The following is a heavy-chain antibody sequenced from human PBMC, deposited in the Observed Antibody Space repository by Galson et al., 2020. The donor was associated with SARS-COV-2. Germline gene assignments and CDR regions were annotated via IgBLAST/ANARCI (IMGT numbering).Heavy chain of an antibody. CDR3: ARDLPEQQLEP. CDR1: GFIVTSNY. D-gene: IGHD6-13*01. CDR2: IYSDGST. J-gene: IGHJ5*02. V-gene: IGHV3-53*01. Sequence: GGSLRLSCAASGFIVTSNYMSWVRQAPGKGLEWVSVIYSDGSTYYADSVKGRFTISRDYSKNTVFLQMYSLRAEDTAVYYCARDLPEQQLEPWGQGALFTVSS.